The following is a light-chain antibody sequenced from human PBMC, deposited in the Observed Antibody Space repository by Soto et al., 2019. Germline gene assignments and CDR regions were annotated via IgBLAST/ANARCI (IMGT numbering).Light chain of an antibody. J-gene: IGKJ1*01. Sequence: DIQMTQSPSSVSASVGDKVTITCRASQDISSWLAWYQQKPGKAPKLLIYAASSLQSGVPSRFSGSGSGTDFTLTISSLQPEDFATYYCKQAKSLPPWTFGQGTKVEIK. CDR2: AAS. V-gene: IGKV1-12*01. CDR1: QDISSW. CDR3: KQAKSLPPWT.